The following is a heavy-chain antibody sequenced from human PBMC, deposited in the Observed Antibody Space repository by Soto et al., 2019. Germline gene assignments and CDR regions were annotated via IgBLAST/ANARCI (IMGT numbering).Heavy chain of an antibody. CDR1: GFTFSSYS. CDR2: ISSSSSTI. V-gene: IGHV3-48*02. CDR3: ARAGKWELNPNYFDY. Sequence: GGSLRLSCAASGFTFSSYSMNWVRQAPGKGLEWVSYISSSSSTIYCADSVKGRFTISRDNAKNSLYLQMNSLRDEDTAVYYCARAGKWELNPNYFDYWGQGTLVTVSS. D-gene: IGHD1-26*01. J-gene: IGHJ4*02.